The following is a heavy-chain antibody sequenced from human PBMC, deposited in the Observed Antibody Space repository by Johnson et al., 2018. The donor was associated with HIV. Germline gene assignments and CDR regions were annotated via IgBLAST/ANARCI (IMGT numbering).Heavy chain of an antibody. CDR3: AKDGSVAGHEDAFDI. CDR1: GFTFSSYD. J-gene: IGHJ3*02. Sequence: VQLVESGGGLVQPGGSLRLSCAASGFTFSSYDMHWVRQATGKGLEWVSAISGSGGSTYYADSVQGRFTISRDNSKNTLYLQMNSLRAEDTAVYYCAKDGSVAGHEDAFDIWGQGTMVTVSS. CDR2: ISGSGGST. D-gene: IGHD6-25*01. V-gene: IGHV3-23*04.